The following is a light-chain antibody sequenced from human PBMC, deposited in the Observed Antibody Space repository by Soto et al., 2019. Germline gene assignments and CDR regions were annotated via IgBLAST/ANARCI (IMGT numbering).Light chain of an antibody. Sequence: QSFLTQPPSVSAAPGQKVTISCSGSGSNIGNNYVSWYQQLPGTAPKLLIYDSNKRPSGIPDRFSGSKSGTSATLGITGLQTGDEADYYCGTWDSSLSAYVFGTGTKSPS. V-gene: IGLV1-51*01. CDR3: GTWDSSLSAYV. CDR2: DSN. J-gene: IGLJ1*01. CDR1: GSNIGNNY.